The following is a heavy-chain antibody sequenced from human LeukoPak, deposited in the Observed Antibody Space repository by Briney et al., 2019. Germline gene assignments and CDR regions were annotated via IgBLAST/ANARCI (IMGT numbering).Heavy chain of an antibody. D-gene: IGHD2-15*01. V-gene: IGHV1-2*02. Sequence: ASVKVSCKAPGYTFTGYYMHWVRQAPGQGLEWMGWINPNSGGTNYAQKFRGRVTMTRDTSISTAYMELSRLRPDDTAVYYCARDPGYCSGGSCFNWFDPWGQGTLVTVSS. CDR1: GYTFTGYY. CDR2: INPNSGGT. CDR3: ARDPGYCSGGSCFNWFDP. J-gene: IGHJ5*02.